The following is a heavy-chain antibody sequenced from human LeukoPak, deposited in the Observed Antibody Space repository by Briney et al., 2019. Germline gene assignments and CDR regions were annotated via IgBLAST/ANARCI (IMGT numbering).Heavy chain of an antibody. Sequence: GESLKISCKGSGYSFTSYWIGWVRQMPGKGLEWMGIIYPGDSDTGYSPSFQGQVTISADKSISTAYLQWSSLKASDTAMYYCARLCTSPPSAFDIWGQGTMVTVSS. D-gene: IGHD2-8*01. CDR3: ARLCTSPPSAFDI. V-gene: IGHV5-51*01. CDR1: GYSFTSYW. J-gene: IGHJ3*02. CDR2: IYPGDSDT.